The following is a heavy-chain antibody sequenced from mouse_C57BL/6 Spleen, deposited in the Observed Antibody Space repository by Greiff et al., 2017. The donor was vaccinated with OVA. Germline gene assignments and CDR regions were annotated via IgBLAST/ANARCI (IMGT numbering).Heavy chain of an antibody. Sequence: EVQLQQSGAELVKPGASVKLSCTASGFNIKDYYMHWVKQRTEQGLEWIGRIDPEDGDTKYAPKFQGKATITADTSSNTAYLQLSSLTSEDTAVYYCARGRTTVEDDWGQGTTLTVSS. V-gene: IGHV14-2*01. J-gene: IGHJ2*01. CDR2: IDPEDGDT. D-gene: IGHD1-1*01. CDR3: ARGRTTVEDD. CDR1: GFNIKDYY.